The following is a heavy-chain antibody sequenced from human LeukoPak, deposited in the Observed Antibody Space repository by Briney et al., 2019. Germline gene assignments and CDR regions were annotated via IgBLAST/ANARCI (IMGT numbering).Heavy chain of an antibody. Sequence: SCKASGYTFTSYGISWVRQAPGKGLEWVSAIGGSVGGAYYADSVKGRFTISRDNSKNTLYLQMNSLRAEDTAIYYCAKKGCTSISCYNNFWGQGTLVTVSS. D-gene: IGHD2-2*02. V-gene: IGHV3-23*01. J-gene: IGHJ4*02. CDR3: AKKGCTSISCYNNF. CDR2: IGGSVGGA. CDR1: GYTFTSYG.